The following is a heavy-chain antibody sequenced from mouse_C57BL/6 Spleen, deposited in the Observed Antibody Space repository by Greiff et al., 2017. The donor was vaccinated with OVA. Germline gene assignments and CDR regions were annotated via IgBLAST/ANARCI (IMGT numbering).Heavy chain of an antibody. Sequence: EVQGVESGGGLVQPGGSMKLSCVASGFTFSNYWINWVRQSPEKGLEWVAQIRLKSDNYATHYAESVKGRFTISRDDSKSSVYLQMNNLRAEDTGIYYCTDANWDLAYWGQGTLVTVSA. CDR2: IRLKSDNYAT. CDR1: GFTFSNYW. CDR3: TDANWDLAY. J-gene: IGHJ3*01. D-gene: IGHD4-1*01. V-gene: IGHV6-3*01.